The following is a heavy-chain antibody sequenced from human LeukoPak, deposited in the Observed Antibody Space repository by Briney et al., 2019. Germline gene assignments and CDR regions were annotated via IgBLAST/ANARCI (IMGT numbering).Heavy chain of an antibody. J-gene: IGHJ6*02. V-gene: IGHV4-31*03. D-gene: IGHD3-10*01. CDR3: ARDRVTMVRGVIMSDYYYGMDV. Sequence: SQTLSLTCTVSDGSISSGGYYWSWIRQHPGKGLEWIGYIYYSGSTYYNPSLKSRVTKSVDTSKNQFSLKLSSVTAADTAVYYCARDRVTMVRGVIMSDYYYGMDVWGQGTTVTVSS. CDR1: DGSISSGGYY. CDR2: IYYSGST.